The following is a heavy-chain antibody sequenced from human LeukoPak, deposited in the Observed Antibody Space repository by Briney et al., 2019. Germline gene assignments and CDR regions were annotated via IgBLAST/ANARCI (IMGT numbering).Heavy chain of an antibody. CDR1: GFTVSSNY. CDR3: ARGIWFGELSTFDY. Sequence: GGSLRLSCAASGFTVSSNYMSWVRQAPGKELEWVSVIYSGGSTYYADSVKGRFTISRDNSKNTLYLQMNSLRAEDTAVYYCARGIWFGELSTFDYWGQGTLVTVSS. V-gene: IGHV3-53*01. CDR2: IYSGGST. D-gene: IGHD3-10*01. J-gene: IGHJ4*02.